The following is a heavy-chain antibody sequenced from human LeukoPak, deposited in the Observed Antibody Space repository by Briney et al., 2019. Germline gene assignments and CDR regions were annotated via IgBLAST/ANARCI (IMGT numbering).Heavy chain of an antibody. CDR3: TRGRGYSGYVPFDY. D-gene: IGHD5-12*01. Sequence: PGGSLILSCAVSGFTVSSNYMSWVRQAPGKGLEWVSVIYSSGSTYYADSVKGRFTIPRDNSKNTLYLQMNSVRVEDTAVYYCTRGRGYSGYVPFDYWGQGTLVTVSS. V-gene: IGHV3-53*01. CDR1: GFTVSSNY. CDR2: IYSSGST. J-gene: IGHJ4*02.